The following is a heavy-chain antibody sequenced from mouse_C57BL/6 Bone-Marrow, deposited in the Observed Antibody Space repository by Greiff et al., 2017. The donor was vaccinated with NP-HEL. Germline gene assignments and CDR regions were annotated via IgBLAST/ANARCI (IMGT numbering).Heavy chain of an antibody. V-gene: IGHV5-4*01. CDR1: GFTFSSYA. CDR2: ISDGGSYT. D-gene: IGHD1-1*01. J-gene: IGHJ2*01. Sequence: EVQRVESGGGLVKPGGSLKLSCAASGFTFSSYAMSWVRQTPEKRLEWVATISDGGSYTYYPDNVKGRFTISRDNAKNNLDLQMSHLKSEDTAMYYCARDDYGSSYDLDYWGQGTTLTVSS. CDR3: ARDDYGSSYDLDY.